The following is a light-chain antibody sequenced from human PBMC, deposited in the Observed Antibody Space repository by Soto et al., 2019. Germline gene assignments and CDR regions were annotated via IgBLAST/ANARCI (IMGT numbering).Light chain of an antibody. CDR3: ASYTSSRTLV. J-gene: IGLJ1*01. Sequence: QSVLTQPASVSGSPGQSMTFSCTGTSSDVGGHSYVSWYQQRPGKAPRLMIYEVTKRPSGISNRFSASKSGNTASLTISGLQAEDEADYYCASYTSSRTLVFGTGTKVTVL. CDR1: SSDVGGHSY. CDR2: EVT. V-gene: IGLV2-14*01.